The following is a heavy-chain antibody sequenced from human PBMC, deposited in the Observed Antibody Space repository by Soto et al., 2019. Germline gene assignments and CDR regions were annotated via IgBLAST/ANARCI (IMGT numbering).Heavy chain of an antibody. Sequence: SETLSLTCTVSSGSISGYFWSWIRQPPGKELELIAYIHYTGSSYYNPSLKSRVTISIDTSKNQFSLKLSSVSDADTAVYYCAKVGRIAAAGTWFDPWGQGTLVTVSS. CDR2: IHYTGSS. CDR3: AKVGRIAAAGTWFDP. CDR1: SGSISGYF. V-gene: IGHV4-59*01. J-gene: IGHJ5*02. D-gene: IGHD6-13*01.